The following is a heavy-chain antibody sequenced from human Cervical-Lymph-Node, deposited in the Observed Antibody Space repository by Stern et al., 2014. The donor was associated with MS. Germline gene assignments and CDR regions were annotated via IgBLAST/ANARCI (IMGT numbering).Heavy chain of an antibody. Sequence: QVQLQESGPGLVKPSETLSLTCTVSGGSISSYYWSWIRQPPGKGLEWIGYIYYSGSTNYNPSLKSRVTISVDTSKNQFSLKLSSVTAADTAVYYCARDPGGHFWDYWGQGTLVTVSS. V-gene: IGHV4-59*01. CDR3: ARDPGGHFWDY. J-gene: IGHJ4*02. CDR1: GGSISSYY. D-gene: IGHD3-3*02. CDR2: IYYSGST.